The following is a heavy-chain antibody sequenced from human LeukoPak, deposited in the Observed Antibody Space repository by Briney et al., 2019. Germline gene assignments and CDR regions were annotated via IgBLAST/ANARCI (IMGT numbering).Heavy chain of an antibody. CDR2: IKSKTDGGTT. J-gene: IGHJ4*02. V-gene: IGHV3-15*01. D-gene: IGHD4-17*01. CDR3: TRRGSTTVTGVDY. CDR1: GFTFSNAW. Sequence: GGSLRLSCAASGFTFSNAWMSWVRQAPGKGLEWVGRIKSKTDGGTTDYAAPVKGRFTISRDDSKNTLYLQMNSLKTEDTAVYYCTRRGSTTVTGVDYWGQGTLVTVSS.